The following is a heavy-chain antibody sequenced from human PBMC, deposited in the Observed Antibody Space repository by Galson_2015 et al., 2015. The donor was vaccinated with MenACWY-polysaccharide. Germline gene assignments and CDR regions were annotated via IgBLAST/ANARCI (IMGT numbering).Heavy chain of an antibody. CDR3: ARYRSGPNYYNGIDV. J-gene: IGHJ6*02. Sequence: SLRLSCAASGFTFSAYAMTWVRQAQGKGLEWVSIISSDGYTYYADSLKGRFTVSRDNPKNTLFLEMNSLTAEDTAVYYCARYRSGPNYYNGIDVWGQGTTVTVSS. D-gene: IGHD6-19*01. V-gene: IGHV3-23*01. CDR2: ISSDGYT. CDR1: GFTFSAYA.